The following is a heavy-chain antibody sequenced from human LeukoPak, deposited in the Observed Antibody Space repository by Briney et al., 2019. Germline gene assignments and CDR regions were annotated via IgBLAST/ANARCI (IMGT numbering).Heavy chain of an antibody. J-gene: IGHJ6*03. Sequence: PGRSLRLSCAASGFTFSSYWMSWVRQAPGKGLEWVANIKQDGSEKYYVDSVKGRFTISRDNAKNSLYLQMNSLRAEDTAVYYCARDDNFYYYYMDVWGKGTTVTVSS. CDR3: ARDDNFYYYYMDV. V-gene: IGHV3-7*01. CDR1: GFTFSSYW. CDR2: IKQDGSEK.